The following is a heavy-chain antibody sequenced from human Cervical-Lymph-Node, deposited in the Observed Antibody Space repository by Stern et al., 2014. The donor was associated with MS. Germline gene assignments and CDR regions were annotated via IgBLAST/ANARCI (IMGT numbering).Heavy chain of an antibody. CDR2: IYYSGST. V-gene: IGHV4-30-4*01. D-gene: IGHD4-17*01. CDR3: ARRYGPTINWFDP. Sequence: QLQLQESGPGLVKPSQTLSLTCTVSGGSISSGDYYWSWIRQPPGKGLGWIGYIYYSGSTYYNPSLKSRVTISVDTSKNQFSLKLSSVTAADTAVYYCARRYGPTINWFDPWGQGTLVTVSS. J-gene: IGHJ5*02. CDR1: GGSISSGDYY.